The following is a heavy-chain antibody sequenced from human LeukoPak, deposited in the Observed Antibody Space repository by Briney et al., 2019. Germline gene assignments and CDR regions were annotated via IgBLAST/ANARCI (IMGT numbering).Heavy chain of an antibody. CDR3: AKGGDIVVVVAATRFDY. D-gene: IGHD2-15*01. CDR1: GFTFSSYG. Sequence: PGRSLRLSCAASGFTFSSYGMDWVRQAPGKGLEWVAVIWYDGSNKYYADSVKGRFTISGDNSKNTLYLQMNSLRAEDTAVYYCAKGGDIVVVVAATRFDYGGQGTLVTVSS. V-gene: IGHV3-33*06. CDR2: IWYDGSNK. J-gene: IGHJ4*02.